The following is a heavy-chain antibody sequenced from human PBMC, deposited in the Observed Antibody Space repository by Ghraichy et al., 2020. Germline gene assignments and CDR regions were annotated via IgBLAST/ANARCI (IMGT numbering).Heavy chain of an antibody. CDR2: INHSGST. J-gene: IGHJ5*02. D-gene: IGHD3-3*01. V-gene: IGHV4-34*01. Sequence: SQTLSLTCAVYGGSFSGYYWSWIRQPPGKGLEWIGEINHSGSTNYNPSLKSRVTISVDTSKNQFSLKLSSVTAADTAVYYCARENYDFWSGYYERSSNWFDPWGQGTLVTVSS. CDR3: ARENYDFWSGYYERSSNWFDP. CDR1: GGSFSGYY.